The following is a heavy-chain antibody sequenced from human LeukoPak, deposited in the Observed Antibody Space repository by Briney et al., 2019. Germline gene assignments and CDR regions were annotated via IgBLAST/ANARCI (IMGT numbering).Heavy chain of an antibody. Sequence: GGSLRLSCAASGFTFSSYGMHWVRQAPGKGLEWVAVISYDGSNKYYADSVKGRFTISRDNSKDTLYLQMNSLRAEDTAVYYCAKDGSSWYYFDHWGQGTLVTVSS. CDR2: ISYDGSNK. D-gene: IGHD6-13*01. J-gene: IGHJ4*02. CDR3: AKDGSSWYYFDH. CDR1: GFTFSSYG. V-gene: IGHV3-30*18.